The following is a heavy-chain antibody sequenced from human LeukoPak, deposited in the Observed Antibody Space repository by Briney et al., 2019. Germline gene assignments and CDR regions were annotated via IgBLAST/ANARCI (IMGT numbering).Heavy chain of an antibody. V-gene: IGHV3-74*01. CDR2: IKSDGSST. D-gene: IGHD6-13*01. J-gene: IGHJ4*02. CDR1: GXTFSNYW. Sequence: GGSLRPSCAASGXTFSNYWMHWVRQAPGKGPVWVSRIKSDGSSTRFADSVQGRFTISRDNGKNTLYLQMNSLRAEDTAVYYCARGGETSNWYPGYFDYWGQGALVTVSS. CDR3: ARGGETSNWYPGYFDY.